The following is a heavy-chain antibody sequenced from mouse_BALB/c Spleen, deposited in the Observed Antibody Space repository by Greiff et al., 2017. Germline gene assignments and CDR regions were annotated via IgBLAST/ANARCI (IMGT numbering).Heavy chain of an antibody. CDR3: ARQGDYGAAWFAY. V-gene: IGHV5-12-1*01. D-gene: IGHD1-1*01. Sequence: EVKLMESGGGLVKPGGSLKLSCAASGFAFSSYDMSWVRQTPEKRLEWVAYISSGGGSTYYPDTVKGRFTISRDNAKNTLYLQMSSLKSEDTAMYYCARQGDYGAAWFAYWGQGTLVTVSA. CDR2: ISSGGGST. CDR1: GFAFSSYD. J-gene: IGHJ3*01.